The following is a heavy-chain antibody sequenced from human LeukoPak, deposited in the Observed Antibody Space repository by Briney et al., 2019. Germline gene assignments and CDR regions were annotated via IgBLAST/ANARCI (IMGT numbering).Heavy chain of an antibody. Sequence: SETLSLTCAVYGGSFSGYYWSWIRRPPGKGLEWIGEINHSGSTNYNPSLKSRVTISVDTSKNQFSLKLSSVTAADPAVYYCARGRATFDYWGQGTLVTVSS. J-gene: IGHJ4*02. D-gene: IGHD5-24*01. CDR2: INHSGST. CDR1: GGSFSGYY. CDR3: ARGRATFDY. V-gene: IGHV4-34*01.